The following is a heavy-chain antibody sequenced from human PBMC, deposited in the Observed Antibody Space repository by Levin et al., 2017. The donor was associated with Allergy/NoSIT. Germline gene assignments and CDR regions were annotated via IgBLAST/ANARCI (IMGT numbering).Heavy chain of an antibody. Sequence: GGSLRLSCAASGFTFSSYGMHWVRQAPGKGLEWVAVISYDGSNKYYADSVKGRFTISRDNSKNTLYLEMNSMRAEDKAVYYSANGYQVADWGQGTLVTV. J-gene: IGHJ4*02. CDR1: GFTFSSYG. CDR3: ANGYQVAD. D-gene: IGHD5-18*01. CDR2: ISYDGSNK. V-gene: IGHV3-30*18.